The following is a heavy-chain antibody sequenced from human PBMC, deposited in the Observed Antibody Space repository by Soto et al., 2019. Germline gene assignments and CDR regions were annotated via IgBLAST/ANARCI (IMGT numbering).Heavy chain of an antibody. CDR3: AKDRVNTVTTFHNWFDP. D-gene: IGHD4-17*01. Sequence: EVQLLESGGDLVQPGGSLRLSCVASGITFGSRAMSWVRQAPGKGLEWVSGIVGTGGSTYYADSVRGRFTISRDNSKNTLYLQMNSLRAEDTAVYYCAKDRVNTVTTFHNWFDPWGQGTLVTVSS. CDR1: GITFGSRA. J-gene: IGHJ5*02. CDR2: IVGTGGST. V-gene: IGHV3-23*01.